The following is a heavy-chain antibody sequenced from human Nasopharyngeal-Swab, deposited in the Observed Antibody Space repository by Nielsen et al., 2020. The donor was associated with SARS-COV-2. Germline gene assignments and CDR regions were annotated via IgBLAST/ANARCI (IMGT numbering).Heavy chain of an antibody. J-gene: IGHJ3*02. D-gene: IGHD3-22*01. CDR3: AKDHAYDSIPDAFDI. V-gene: IGHV3-23*01. Sequence: WIRQPPGQGLEWVSAISGSGGSTYYADSVKGRFTISRDNSKNTLYLQMNSLRAEDTAVYYCAKDHAYDSIPDAFDIWGQGTMVTVSS. CDR2: ISGSGGST.